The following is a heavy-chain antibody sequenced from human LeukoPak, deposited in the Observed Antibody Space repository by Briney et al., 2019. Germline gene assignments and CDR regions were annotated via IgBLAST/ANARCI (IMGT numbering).Heavy chain of an antibody. CDR1: GFSLNARPVG. D-gene: IGHD3-10*01. CDR2: AYWDDDN. V-gene: IGHV2-5*02. Sequence: SGPTLVKPTQTLTLTCTFSGFSLNARPVGVGWVRQPPGKALEWLAFAYWDDDNRYNPSLKNRLTITKDTSKNQVVLTMTNMDPIDTPTFYGAHRGIYNGNGKGGAFDYGGQEPRVTVS. CDR3: AHRGIYNGNGKGGAFDY. J-gene: IGHJ4*02.